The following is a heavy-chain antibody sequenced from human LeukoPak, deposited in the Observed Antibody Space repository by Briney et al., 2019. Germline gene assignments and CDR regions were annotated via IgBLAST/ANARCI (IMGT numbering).Heavy chain of an antibody. CDR2: ISGSGGST. Sequence: GGSLRLSCAASGFTFSSYAMSWVRQAPGKGLEWVSAISGSGGSTYYADSVKGRFTISRDNSKNTLYLQMNSLRAEDTAVYYCAKSQWELLRGSPWDYWGQGTLVTVSS. CDR3: AKSQWELLRGSPWDY. D-gene: IGHD1-26*01. J-gene: IGHJ4*02. V-gene: IGHV3-23*01. CDR1: GFTFSSYA.